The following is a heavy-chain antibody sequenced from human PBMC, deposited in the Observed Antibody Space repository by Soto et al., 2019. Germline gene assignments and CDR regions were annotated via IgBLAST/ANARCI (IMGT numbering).Heavy chain of an antibody. Sequence: ESGGGLVQPGGSLRLSCAASGFTFSSLAMGWVRQAPGKGLEWVSVIDYSGGTTYYTDSVKGRFTISRDNSKKTLYLQMNSLRAEDTAVYYCAKDATRTSGWYHFDYWGQGALVTVSS. CDR2: IDYSGGTT. J-gene: IGHJ4*02. D-gene: IGHD6-19*01. CDR3: AKDATRTSGWYHFDY. V-gene: IGHV3-23*01. CDR1: GFTFSSLA.